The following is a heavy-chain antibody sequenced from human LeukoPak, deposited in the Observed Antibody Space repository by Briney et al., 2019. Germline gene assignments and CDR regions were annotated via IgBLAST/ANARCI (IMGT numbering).Heavy chain of an antibody. J-gene: IGHJ4*02. Sequence: GSLRLSCAASGFTFSSYWMSWVRQAPGKGLEWVANIKQDGSEKYYVDSVKGRFTISRDNAKNSLYLQMNSLRAEDTAVYYCARPSADFWSGYYFDYWGQGTLVTVSS. CDR2: IKQDGSEK. CDR3: ARPSADFWSGYYFDY. V-gene: IGHV3-7*01. D-gene: IGHD3-3*01. CDR1: GFTFSSYW.